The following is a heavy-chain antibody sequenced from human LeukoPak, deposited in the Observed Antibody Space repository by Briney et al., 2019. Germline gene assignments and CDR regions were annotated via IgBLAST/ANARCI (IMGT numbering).Heavy chain of an antibody. Sequence: GGSLRLSCAASGFTFSSYSMNWVRQAPGKGLEWVSYITSSSSIIYYADSVKGRFTISRDNAKNSLYLQMNSLRAEDTAVYYCAREGGVRYSNYEDYYYYMDVWGKGTTVTVSS. CDR1: GFTFSSYS. D-gene: IGHD4-11*01. CDR2: ITSSSSII. CDR3: AREGGVRYSNYEDYYYYMDV. J-gene: IGHJ6*03. V-gene: IGHV3-48*01.